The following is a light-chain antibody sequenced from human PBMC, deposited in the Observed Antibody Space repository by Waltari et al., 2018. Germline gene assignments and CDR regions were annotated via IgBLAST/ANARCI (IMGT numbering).Light chain of an antibody. CDR3: QVWDIDSDPSVV. Sequence: SYVLTQPPSVSLAPGRTARITCGGNNIGTQTAHCYQQKPGQAPVMVVYDDIDRPSGIPERFSGSNSGNTATLIINRVEAGDEADYYCQVWDIDSDPSVVFGGGTKLTVL. J-gene: IGLJ2*01. V-gene: IGLV3-21*03. CDR2: DDI. CDR1: NIGTQT.